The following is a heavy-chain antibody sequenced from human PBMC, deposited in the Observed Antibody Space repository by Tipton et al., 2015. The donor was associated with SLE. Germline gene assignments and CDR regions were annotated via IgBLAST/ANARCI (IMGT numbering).Heavy chain of an antibody. CDR1: GFRFRDYG. Sequence: SLRLSCSTTGFRFRDYGMHWVRRTPGKGLQWVANIWYDGSHDTYEESVKGRFTISRDNSRSTLYLQMNSLRAEDTALYYCLKEGGGEGGQGTLVTVSS. D-gene: IGHD3-10*01. CDR2: IWYDGSHD. J-gene: IGHJ4*02. CDR3: LKEGGGE. V-gene: IGHV3-33*06.